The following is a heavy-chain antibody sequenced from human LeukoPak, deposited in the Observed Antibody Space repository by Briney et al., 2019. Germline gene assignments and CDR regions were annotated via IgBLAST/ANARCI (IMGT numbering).Heavy chain of an antibody. CDR1: GGTVSSYA. Sequence: ASVKVSCKASGGTVSSYAISWVRQAPGQGLEWMGGIIPIFGTANYAQKFQGRVTITADKSTSTAYMELSSLRSEDTAVYYCARATLAATLISDYWGQGTLITVSS. CDR3: ARATLAATLISDY. D-gene: IGHD2-15*01. J-gene: IGHJ4*02. CDR2: IIPIFGTA. V-gene: IGHV1-69*06.